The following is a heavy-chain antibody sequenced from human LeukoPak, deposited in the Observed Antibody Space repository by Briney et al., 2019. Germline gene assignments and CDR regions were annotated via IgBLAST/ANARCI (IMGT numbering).Heavy chain of an antibody. CDR3: AKNRDYVWGTGEYNWFDP. J-gene: IGHJ5*02. CDR1: GYSISSGSY. V-gene: IGHV4-38-2*02. D-gene: IGHD3-16*01. CDR2: IYQTGST. Sequence: SSETLSLTCTVSGYSISSGSYWGWIRQPPGKGLEWIGSIYQTGSTYCNPSLKSRVTISIDTSKNQFSLKLRSVTAADTAVYYCAKNRDYVWGTGEYNWFDPWGQGTLVTVSS.